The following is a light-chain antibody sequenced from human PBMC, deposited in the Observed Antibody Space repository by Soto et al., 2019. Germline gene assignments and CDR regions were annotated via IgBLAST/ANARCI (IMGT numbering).Light chain of an antibody. CDR3: QQYGSSRWT. CDR1: QSVSSY. Sequence: ETVLTQSPATLSFSPGERATLSCRASQSVSSYLAWYQQKPGQAPRLLIYDAVNRATGIPDRFSGSGSGTDFTLTISRLEPEDFAVYYCQQYGSSRWTFGQGTKVDI. J-gene: IGKJ1*01. CDR2: DAV. V-gene: IGKV3-20*01.